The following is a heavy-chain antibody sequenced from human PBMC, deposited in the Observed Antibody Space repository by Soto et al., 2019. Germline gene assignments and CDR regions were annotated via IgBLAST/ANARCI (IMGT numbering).Heavy chain of an antibody. CDR2: ISAYDGKT. V-gene: IGHV1-18*01. CDR1: GYTLNTYG. Sequence: ASVKVSCKTSGYTLNTYGINWVRQAPGQGLELMGWISAYDGKTTYAEKFQGRVTLTTDTSTSTAYMELRSLRSDDTAIYYCARDPHEFWTSYWFDPWGQGTPVTV. CDR3: ARDPHEFWTSYWFDP. J-gene: IGHJ5*02. D-gene: IGHD3-3*01.